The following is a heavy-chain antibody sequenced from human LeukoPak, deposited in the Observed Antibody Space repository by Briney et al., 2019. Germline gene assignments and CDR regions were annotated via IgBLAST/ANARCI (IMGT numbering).Heavy chain of an antibody. CDR1: GFTFSSYG. D-gene: IGHD3-22*01. Sequence: GRSLRLSCAASGFTFSSYGMHWVRQAPGKGLEWVAVISYDGSNKYYADSVKGRFTISRDNSKNTLYLQMNSLRAEDTAVYYCAKTAGIYDSSGYYFPFDYWGQGTLVTVSS. CDR2: ISYDGSNK. V-gene: IGHV3-30*18. J-gene: IGHJ4*02. CDR3: AKTAGIYDSSGYYFPFDY.